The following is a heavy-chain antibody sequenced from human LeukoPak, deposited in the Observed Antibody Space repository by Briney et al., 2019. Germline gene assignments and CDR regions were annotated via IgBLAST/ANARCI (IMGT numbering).Heavy chain of an antibody. Sequence: PSETLSLTCTVSGGSISSSSYYWGWIRQPPGKGLEWIGSIYYSGSTYYNPSLKSRVTISVDTSKNQFSLKLSSVTAADTAVYYCALYGDYPYLSSGEGGAYGMDVWGQGTTVTVSS. CDR1: GGSISSSSYY. D-gene: IGHD4-17*01. J-gene: IGHJ6*02. V-gene: IGHV4-39*01. CDR2: IYYSGST. CDR3: ALYGDYPYLSSGEGGAYGMDV.